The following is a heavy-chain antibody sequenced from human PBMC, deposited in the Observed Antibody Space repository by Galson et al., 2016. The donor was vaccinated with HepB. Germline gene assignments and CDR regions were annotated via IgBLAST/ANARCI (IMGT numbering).Heavy chain of an antibody. D-gene: IGHD6-19*01. CDR1: GGSISSYY. Sequence: ETLSLTCTVSGGSISSYYWSWIRQPAGKGLEWIGRLYTSGSTSYNPSLKSRVTMSLPTSKNQFSLNLSSVTAADTAVYYCARDSSGWHPNFYWYFDLWGRGTLVTVSS. V-gene: IGHV4-4*07. CDR3: ARDSSGWHPNFYWYFDL. CDR2: LYTSGST. J-gene: IGHJ2*01.